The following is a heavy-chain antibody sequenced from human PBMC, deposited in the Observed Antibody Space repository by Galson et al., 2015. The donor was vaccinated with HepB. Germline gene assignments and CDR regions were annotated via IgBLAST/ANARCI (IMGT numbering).Heavy chain of an antibody. D-gene: IGHD3-9*01. V-gene: IGHV3-64*01. J-gene: IGHJ4*02. CDR2: ITGNGGST. Sequence: SLRLSCAASGFTFSSYAMNWVRQAPGKGLEYVSAITGNGGSTYYANSVKGRFTISRDNSKNTLYLQMGSLRAEDMAVYYRTRGGSDILTSDDYFDYWGQGTLVTVSS. CDR1: GFTFSSYA. CDR3: TRGGSDILTSDDYFDY.